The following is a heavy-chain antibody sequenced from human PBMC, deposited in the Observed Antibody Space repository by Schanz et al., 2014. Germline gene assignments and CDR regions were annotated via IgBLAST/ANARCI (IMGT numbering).Heavy chain of an antibody. CDR3: ARPGAYCGGDCYDY. CDR2: IYYSGST. D-gene: IGHD2-21*01. V-gene: IGHV4-39*01. Sequence: QLQLQESGPGLVKPSETLSLTCTVSGDSISSSRYCWGWIRQPPGKGLEWIGSIYYSGSTYYNPSLKGRFTISVDPSKTQFSLKLSSVTAADTAVYYCARPGAYCGGDCYDYWGQGTLVTVSS. J-gene: IGHJ4*02. CDR1: GDSISSSRYC.